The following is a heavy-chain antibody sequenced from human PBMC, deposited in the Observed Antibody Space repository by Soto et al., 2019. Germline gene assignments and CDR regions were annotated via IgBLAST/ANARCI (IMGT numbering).Heavy chain of an antibody. J-gene: IGHJ4*02. D-gene: IGHD6-13*01. V-gene: IGHV4-61*01. CDR1: GGSVSSGSYY. Sequence: SETLSLTCTVSGGSVSSGSYYWTWIRQPPGKGLEWIGEIYHSGSTNYNPSLKSRVTISVDKSKNQFSLKLSSVTAADTAVYYCAGLGRLDAIYSSSWHFDYWGQGTLVTVSS. CDR2: IYHSGST. CDR3: AGLGRLDAIYSSSWHFDY.